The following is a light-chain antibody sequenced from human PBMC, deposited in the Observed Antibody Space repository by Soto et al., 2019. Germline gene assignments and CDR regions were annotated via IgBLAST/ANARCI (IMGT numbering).Light chain of an antibody. CDR2: DAS. CDR3: QQYNHWPRT. V-gene: IGKV3-15*01. CDR1: QSVSSSY. Sequence: EIVLTQSPGTLSLSPGERATLSCRASQSVSSSYLAWYQQRPGQAPRLLIYDASTRATGIPSRFSGSGSGTEFTLTISSLQSEDFAVYYCQQYNHWPRTFGRGTKV. J-gene: IGKJ1*01.